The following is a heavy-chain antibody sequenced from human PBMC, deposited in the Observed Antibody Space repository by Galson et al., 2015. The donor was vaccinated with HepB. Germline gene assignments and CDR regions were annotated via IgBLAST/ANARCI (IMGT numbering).Heavy chain of an antibody. CDR3: ARSIVVGPAAIRGGDY. CDR2: INEEGSER. V-gene: IGHV3-7*05. D-gene: IGHD2-2*02. CDR1: EFTFSNYR. J-gene: IGHJ4*02. Sequence: SLRLSCAVSEFTFSNYRMSWVRQAPGKGLEWVANINEEGSERHYVDSVKGRFIISRDNAKNSLYLQMDSLRVADTAVYYCARSIVVGPAAIRGGDYWGQGTLVTVSS.